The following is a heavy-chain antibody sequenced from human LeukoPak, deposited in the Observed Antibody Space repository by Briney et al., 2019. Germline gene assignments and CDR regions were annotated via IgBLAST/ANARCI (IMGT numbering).Heavy chain of an antibody. J-gene: IGHJ4*02. CDR2: IKEDGSEI. Sequence: GGSLRLSCAASAFTFSNYWMSWVRQAPGKGLEWVANIKEDGSEINYVDSVKGRFTISRDNAKNTLYLQMNSLRVDDTAVYYCARDRGYSTFDFWGQGTLVTVSS. V-gene: IGHV3-7*01. CDR1: AFTFSNYW. CDR3: ARDRGYSTFDF. D-gene: IGHD4-23*01.